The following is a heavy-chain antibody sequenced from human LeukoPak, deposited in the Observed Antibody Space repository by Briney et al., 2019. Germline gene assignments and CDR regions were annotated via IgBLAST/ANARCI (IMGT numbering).Heavy chain of an antibody. J-gene: IGHJ4*02. D-gene: IGHD3-16*01. Sequence: TSVKVSCKASGYTFTGYYMHWVRQAPGQGLEWMGWINPNSGGTNYAQKFQGRVTMTRDTSISTAYMELSRLRSDDTAVYYCARVQSRFLVGDYWGQGTLVTVSS. CDR3: ARVQSRFLVGDY. CDR2: INPNSGGT. V-gene: IGHV1-2*02. CDR1: GYTFTGYY.